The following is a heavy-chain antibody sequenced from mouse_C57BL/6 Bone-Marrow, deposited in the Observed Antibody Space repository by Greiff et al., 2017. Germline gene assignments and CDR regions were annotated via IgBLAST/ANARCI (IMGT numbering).Heavy chain of an antibody. J-gene: IGHJ2*01. CDR2: ISSGGSYT. V-gene: IGHV5-6*01. CDR1: GFTFSSYG. Sequence: EVMLVESGGDLVKPGGSLKLSCAASGFTFSSYGMSWVRQTPDKRLEWVATISSGGSYTYYPDNVKGRFTISRDNAKNTLYLQMSSLKSDEAAMCYCARLAGTYFDYWGRGTTLTVSS. CDR3: ARLAGTYFDY. D-gene: IGHD4-1*01.